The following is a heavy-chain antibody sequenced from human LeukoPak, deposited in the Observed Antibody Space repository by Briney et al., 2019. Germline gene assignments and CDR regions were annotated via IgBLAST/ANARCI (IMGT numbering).Heavy chain of an antibody. V-gene: IGHV1-2*02. D-gene: IGHD2-2*01. CDR2: INPNSGGT. Sequence: GASVKVSCKASGYTFTGNFFHWVRQAPGQGLEWMGWINPNSGGTNYAQSFQGRVTMTSDTSISTAYMELSRLRFDDTAVYYCARGGSPIIYYYMDVWGKGTTVTISS. CDR3: ARGGSPIIYYYMDV. J-gene: IGHJ6*03. CDR1: GYTFTGNF.